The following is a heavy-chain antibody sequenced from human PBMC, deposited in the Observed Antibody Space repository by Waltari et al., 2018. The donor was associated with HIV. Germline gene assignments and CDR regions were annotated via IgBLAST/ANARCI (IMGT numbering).Heavy chain of an antibody. D-gene: IGHD6-19*01. CDR3: VALRTVTGTIDK. J-gene: IGHJ4*02. CDR1: TGYITQSYY. V-gene: IGHV4-39*01. Sequence: QLQLQESGPALVKPSETLSLTCTVSTGYITQSYYWGWVRQFPGTGLEWIGSIYSNGVSHYAPSLKSRVALSVDMSKNKFSLTLTAVTTADTSRYFCVALRTVTGTIDKWGQGTLVTVS. CDR2: IYSNGVS.